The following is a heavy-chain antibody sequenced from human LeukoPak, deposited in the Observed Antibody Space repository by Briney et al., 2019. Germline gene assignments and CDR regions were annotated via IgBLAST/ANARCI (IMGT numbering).Heavy chain of an antibody. D-gene: IGHD3-3*01. CDR2: ISGSGGST. J-gene: IGHJ5*02. CDR3: AKGGPYDLLTS. V-gene: IGHV3-23*01. CDR1: GFTFSSYA. Sequence: GGSLRLSCAASGFTFSSYAMSWVRQAPGKGLEWVSAISGSGGSTYCADSVKSRFTISRDNSKNTLYLQMNSLRAEDTAVYYCAKGGPYDLLTSWGQGTLVTVSS.